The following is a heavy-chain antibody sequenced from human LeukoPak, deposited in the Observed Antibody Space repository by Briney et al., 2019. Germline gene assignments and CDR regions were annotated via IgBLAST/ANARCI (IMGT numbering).Heavy chain of an antibody. CDR3: ARDRDYYDSSGYSEYFQH. J-gene: IGHJ1*01. CDR2: ISYGGSNK. V-gene: IGHV3-30-3*01. Sequence: GGSLRLSCAASGFTFSSYAMHWVRQAPGKGLEWVAVISYGGSNKYYADSVKGRFTISRDNSKNTLYLQMNSLRAEDTAVYYCARDRDYYDSSGYSEYFQHWGQGTLVTVSS. CDR1: GFTFSSYA. D-gene: IGHD3-22*01.